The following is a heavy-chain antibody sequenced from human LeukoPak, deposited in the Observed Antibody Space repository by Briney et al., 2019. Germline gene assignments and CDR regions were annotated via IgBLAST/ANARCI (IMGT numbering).Heavy chain of an antibody. V-gene: IGHV3-48*04. CDR2: ISSSSSTI. CDR3: ARDLAGTVTTPYYFDY. D-gene: IGHD4-17*01. CDR1: GFTFSSYS. J-gene: IGHJ4*02. Sequence: GGSLRLSCAASGFTFSSYSMNWVRQAPGKGLEWVSYISSSSSTIYYADSVKGRFTISRDNAKNSLYLQMNSLRAEDTAVYYCARDLAGTVTTPYYFDYWGQGTLVTVSS.